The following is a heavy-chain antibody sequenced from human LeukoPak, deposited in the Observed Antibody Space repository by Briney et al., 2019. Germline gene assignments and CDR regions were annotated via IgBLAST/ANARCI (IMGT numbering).Heavy chain of an antibody. CDR1: GFTFSDYY. CDR3: ARDPPYCSSTSCYNGEADY. V-gene: IGHV3-11*01. Sequence: GGSLRLSCAASGFTFSDYYMSWLRQAPGKGLEWVSYISSSGSTIYYADSVKGRFTISRDNAKNSLYLQMNSLRAEDTAVYYCARDPPYCSSTSCYNGEADYWGQGTLVTVSS. D-gene: IGHD2-2*02. J-gene: IGHJ4*02. CDR2: ISSSGSTI.